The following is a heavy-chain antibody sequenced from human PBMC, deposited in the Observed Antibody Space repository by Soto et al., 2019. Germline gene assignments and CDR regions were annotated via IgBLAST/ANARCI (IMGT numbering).Heavy chain of an antibody. J-gene: IGHJ3*02. D-gene: IGHD3-3*01. CDR1: GYTCTSYA. CDR2: INAGNGNT. V-gene: IGHV1-3*01. Sequence: QVQLVQSGAEVKKPGASVKVSCKASGYTCTSYAMHWVRPAPGQRLEWMGWINAGNGNTKYSQKFQGRVAITRDPYASTAYMERSSVRSEDTAVYYCARAYYDFWRDPRAFDIWGQGTMVTVS. CDR3: ARAYYDFWRDPRAFDI.